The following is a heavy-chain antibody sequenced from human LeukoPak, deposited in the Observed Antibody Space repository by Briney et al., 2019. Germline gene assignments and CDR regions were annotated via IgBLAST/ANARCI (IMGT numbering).Heavy chain of an antibody. V-gene: IGHV1-18*04. Sequence: GASVKVSCKASGDTFTSYYMHWVRQAPGQGLEWMAWISAYNGNTEYSQNFQGRVTMTMDTSTSTAYMELKSLTADDTAIYYCAREPGVAAAAVPFDYWGQGTLVTVSS. CDR3: AREPGVAAAAVPFDY. CDR1: GDTFTSYY. CDR2: ISAYNGNT. D-gene: IGHD6-19*01. J-gene: IGHJ4*02.